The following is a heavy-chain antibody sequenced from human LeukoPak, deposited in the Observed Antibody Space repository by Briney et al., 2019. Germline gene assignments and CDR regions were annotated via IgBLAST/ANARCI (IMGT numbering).Heavy chain of an antibody. V-gene: IGHV3-7*01. Sequence: PGGSLRLSCAASGFTFSSYWMSWVRQAPGKGLEWVANIKQDGSEKNYVDSVKGRFTISRDNAKNSLYLQMNSLRAEDTAVYYCARDPTQLLLDYWGQGTLVTVSS. CDR3: ARDPTQLLLDY. CDR2: IKQDGSEK. CDR1: GFTFSSYW. J-gene: IGHJ4*02. D-gene: IGHD2-15*01.